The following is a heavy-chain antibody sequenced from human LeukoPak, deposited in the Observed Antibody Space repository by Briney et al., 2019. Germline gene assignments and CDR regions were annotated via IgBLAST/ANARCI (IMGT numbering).Heavy chain of an antibody. D-gene: IGHD6-19*01. CDR3: ARDHGWYRWYFDY. J-gene: IGHJ4*02. CDR1: GGTFSSYA. Sequence: ASVEVSCKASGGTFSSYAISWVRQAPGQGLEWMGRIIPILGIANYAQKFQGRVTITADKSTSTAYMELSSLRSEDTAVYYCARDHGWYRWYFDYWGQGTLVTVSS. V-gene: IGHV1-69*04. CDR2: IIPILGIA.